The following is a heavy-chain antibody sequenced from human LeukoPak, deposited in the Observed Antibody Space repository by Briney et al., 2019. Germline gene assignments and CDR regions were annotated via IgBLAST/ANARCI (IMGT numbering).Heavy chain of an antibody. CDR2: IYASGGA. J-gene: IGHJ4*02. Sequence: PGGSLRLSCVASGFDVSDNFMIWGRQAPGQGLEWISIIYASGGAYHAESVRGRFSAFRDTSKNTIFLQMNKLKAGDTAMYYCVRRHDYWGQGTLVTVSS. V-gene: IGHV3-53*01. CDR1: GFDVSDNF. CDR3: VRRHDY.